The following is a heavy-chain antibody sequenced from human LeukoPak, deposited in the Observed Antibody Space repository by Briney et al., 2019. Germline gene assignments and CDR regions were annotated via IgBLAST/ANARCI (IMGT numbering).Heavy chain of an antibody. CDR2: IWYDGSNK. CDR1: GFTFNRFG. Sequence: GGSLRLSCATSGFTFNRFGMHWVRQAPGKGLEWVAVIWYDGSNKDYADSVKGRFTISRDNSKNTLYLQMNSLRAEDTAVYYCATVRGYSGSWYADYWGQGTLVTVSS. CDR3: ATVRGYSGSWYADY. V-gene: IGHV3-33*01. D-gene: IGHD6-13*01. J-gene: IGHJ4*02.